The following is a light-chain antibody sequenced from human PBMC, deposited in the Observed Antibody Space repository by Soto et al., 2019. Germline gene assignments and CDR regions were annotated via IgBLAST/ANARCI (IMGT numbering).Light chain of an antibody. CDR2: SNN. V-gene: IGLV1-44*01. J-gene: IGLJ2*01. CDR3: SSYAAGKNYFV. Sequence: QSVLTQPPSASGTPGQRVTISCSGSSSNIGSNTVNWYQQVPGAAPKLLIYSNNQRPSGVPDRFSGSKSGNTASLTVSGLQAEDEADYYCSSYAAGKNYFVFGGGTKLTVL. CDR1: SSNIGSNT.